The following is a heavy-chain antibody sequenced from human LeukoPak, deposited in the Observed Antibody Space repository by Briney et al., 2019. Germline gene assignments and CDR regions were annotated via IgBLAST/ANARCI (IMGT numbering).Heavy chain of an antibody. D-gene: IGHD2-15*01. V-gene: IGHV3-48*03. CDR1: GFTFSSYE. CDR2: ISSSGSTI. CDR3: ARLTRYCSGGSCYRHLDY. J-gene: IGHJ4*02. Sequence: PGGSLRLSCAASGFTFSSYEMNWVRQAPGKGLEWVSYISSSGSTIYYADSVKGRFTISRDNAKNSLYLQMNSLRAEDTAVYYCARLTRYCSGGSCYRHLDYWGQGTLVTVSS.